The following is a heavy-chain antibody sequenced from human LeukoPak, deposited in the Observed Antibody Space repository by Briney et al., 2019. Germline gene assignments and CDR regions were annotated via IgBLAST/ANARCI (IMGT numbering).Heavy chain of an antibody. J-gene: IGHJ5*02. CDR3: VRGQIGVSVIVH. V-gene: IGHV3-74*01. CDR2: IKGDGSET. D-gene: IGHD3-22*01. Sequence: QSGGSLRLSCAASGFTFSDYWTHWVRHVPGKGLVWVSRIKGDGSETNYADSVKGRFTISRDNAKNTLFLQMNSLRVEDTAVYYCVRGQIGVSVIVHWGQGTLVTVSS. CDR1: GFTFSDYW.